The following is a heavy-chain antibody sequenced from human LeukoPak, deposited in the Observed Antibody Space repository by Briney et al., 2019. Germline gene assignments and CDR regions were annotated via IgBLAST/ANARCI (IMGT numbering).Heavy chain of an antibody. CDR2: IYPGTSDT. CDR3: ARRDSSGKHFDY. J-gene: IGHJ4*02. Sequence: GGSLKISRKGSGYSFTSYWIGLVRQMPGKRLELMGIIYPGTSDTRYSPSFQGQVTISADKSISTAYLQWSSLKASDTAMYYCARRDSSGKHFDYWGQGTLVSVSS. CDR1: GYSFTSYW. D-gene: IGHD3-22*01. V-gene: IGHV5-51*01.